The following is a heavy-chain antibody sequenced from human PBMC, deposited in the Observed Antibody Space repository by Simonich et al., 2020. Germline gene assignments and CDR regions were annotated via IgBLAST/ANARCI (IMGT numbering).Heavy chain of an antibody. J-gene: IGHJ4*02. D-gene: IGHD2-15*01. Sequence: QVQLVQSGDEVKKPGASVKVSCKASGYTFTRYGIRWGRQAPGQGRGWMGWIIAYDGNTNYAQKLTGRVTMTTDTSTSTAYMELRSLRSDDTAVYYCARASRGTWWYYYFDYWGQGTLVTVSS. CDR3: ARASRGTWWYYYFDY. CDR2: IIAYDGNT. V-gene: IGHV1-18*01. CDR1: GYTFTRYG.